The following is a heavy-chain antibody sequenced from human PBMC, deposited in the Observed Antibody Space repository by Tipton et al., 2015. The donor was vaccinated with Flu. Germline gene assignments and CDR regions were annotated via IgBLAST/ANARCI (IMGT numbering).Heavy chain of an antibody. CDR2: IIPFLGTA. V-gene: IGHV1-69*11. J-gene: IGHJ3*02. D-gene: IGHD5-24*01. CDR3: ARGDMANIPFDI. Sequence: QVQLVQSGAEVKKPGSSVKVSCKASGGTFSSYALSWVRQAPGQGLEWMGWIIPFLGTANYAQKFQGRVTITADESTSTAYMELSSLRSEDTAVYYCARGDMANIPFDIWGPGTMVTVSS. CDR1: GGTFSSYA.